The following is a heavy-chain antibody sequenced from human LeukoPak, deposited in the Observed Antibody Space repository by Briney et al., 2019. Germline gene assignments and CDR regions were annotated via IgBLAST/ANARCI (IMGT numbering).Heavy chain of an antibody. D-gene: IGHD6-13*01. CDR1: GGSISSGGYY. CDR3: ARVIRSSWREQTFDY. Sequence: SQTLSLTCTVSGGSISSGGYYWSWIRRHPGKGLEWIGYIYYSGSTYYNPSLKSRVTISVDTSKNQFSLKLSSVTAADTAVYYCARVIRSSWREQTFDYWGQGTLVTVSS. V-gene: IGHV4-31*03. J-gene: IGHJ4*02. CDR2: IYYSGST.